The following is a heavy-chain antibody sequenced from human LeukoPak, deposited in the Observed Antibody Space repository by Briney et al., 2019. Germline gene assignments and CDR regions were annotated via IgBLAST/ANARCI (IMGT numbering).Heavy chain of an antibody. V-gene: IGHV1-2*02. J-gene: IGHJ6*02. CDR1: GYTFTGYY. CDR3: AIWGYSSSWSYYYGMDV. D-gene: IGHD6-13*01. CDR2: INPNSGGT. Sequence: GASVKVSCKVSGYTFTGYYMHWVRQAPGQGLEWMGWINPNSGGTNYAQKFQGRVTMTRDTSISTAYMELSRLRSDDTAVYYCAIWGYSSSWSYYYGMDVWGQGTTVTVSS.